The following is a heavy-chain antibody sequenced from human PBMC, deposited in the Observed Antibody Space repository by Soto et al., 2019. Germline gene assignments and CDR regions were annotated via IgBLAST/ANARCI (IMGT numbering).Heavy chain of an antibody. CDR1: GDSVSSNSAA. D-gene: IGHD6-13*01. Sequence: KQSQTLSLTCAISGDSVSSNSAAWNWIRQSPSRGLEWLGRTYYRSKWYNDYVVSVKSRITINPDTSKNQFSLQLNSVTPEDTAVYYCARAVAAAGSSWFDPWGQGTLVTVSS. CDR3: ARAVAAAGSSWFDP. J-gene: IGHJ5*02. V-gene: IGHV6-1*01. CDR2: TYYRSKWYN.